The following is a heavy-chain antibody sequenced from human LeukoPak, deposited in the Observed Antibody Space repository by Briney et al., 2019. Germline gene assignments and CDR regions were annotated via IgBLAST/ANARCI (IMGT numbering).Heavy chain of an antibody. V-gene: IGHV4-59*01. D-gene: IGHD6-13*01. J-gene: IGHJ6*03. CDR2: IYYSGST. CDR1: GGSINSYY. CDR3: ARDRVGQQLVGRNYYYYYMDV. Sequence: SETLSLTCTVYGGSINSYYWSWLRPPQGKGLEWIGYIYYSGSTNYNPSLKRRVTISVDTSKNQFFLKLRSVTAADTAVYYCARDRVGQQLVGRNYYYYYMDVWGKGTTVTISS.